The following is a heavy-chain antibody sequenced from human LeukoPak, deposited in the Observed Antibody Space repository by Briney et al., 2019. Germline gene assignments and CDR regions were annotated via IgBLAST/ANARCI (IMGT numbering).Heavy chain of an antibody. V-gene: IGHV3-30*02. Sequence: GGSLRLSCVASGFTFSSYGLHWVRQAPGKGLEWVAFIQFDGRNKYYAESVKGRFTISRDNSKNTLYLQMNSLRVEDTAVYYCAKLITVQGAPDSGGGQGSLVIVSS. CDR2: IQFDGRNK. CDR3: AKLITVQGAPDSG. J-gene: IGHJ4*02. CDR1: GFTFSSYG. D-gene: IGHD6-19*01.